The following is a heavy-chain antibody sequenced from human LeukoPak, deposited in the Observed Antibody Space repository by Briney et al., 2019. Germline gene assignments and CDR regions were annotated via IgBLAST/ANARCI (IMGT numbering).Heavy chain of an antibody. Sequence: GGSLRLSCAASGFTFEDYAMHWGRQAPGKGLEWVSLISVDGGNIYYSDSVKGRFTISRDNSKNSLYLQMNSLRTEDTDLYYCAKDLPQYYDFWSGYYGGFDYWGQGTLVTVSS. D-gene: IGHD3-3*01. CDR3: AKDLPQYYDFWSGYYGGFDY. V-gene: IGHV3-43*02. CDR2: ISVDGGNI. J-gene: IGHJ4*02. CDR1: GFTFEDYA.